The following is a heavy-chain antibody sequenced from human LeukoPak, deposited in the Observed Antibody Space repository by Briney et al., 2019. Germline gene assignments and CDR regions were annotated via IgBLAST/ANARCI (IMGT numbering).Heavy chain of an antibody. D-gene: IGHD2/OR15-2a*01. Sequence: PGGSLRLSCAASGFTFSSYAMHWVRQAPGKGLEWVAVISYDGSNKYYADSVKGRFTISRDNSKNTLYLQMNSLRAEDTAVYYCARAQYRRGGMDVWGQGTTVTVSS. CDR1: GFTFSSYA. CDR2: ISYDGSNK. V-gene: IGHV3-30*04. CDR3: ARAQYRRGGMDV. J-gene: IGHJ6*02.